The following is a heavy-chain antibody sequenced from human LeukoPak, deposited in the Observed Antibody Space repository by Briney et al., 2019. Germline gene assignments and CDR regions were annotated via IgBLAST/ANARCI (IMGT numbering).Heavy chain of an antibody. CDR1: GGTFSSYA. J-gene: IGHJ6*03. CDR3: ARAHCSSTSCLYYYYYYYMDV. CDR2: IIPIFGTA. V-gene: IGHV1-69*01. Sequence: SVKVSCKASGGTFSSYAISWVRQAPGQGLEWMGGIIPIFGTANYAQKFQGRVTITADESTSTAYMELSSLRSEDTAVYYCARAHCSSTSCLYYYYYYYMDVWGKGTTVTVSS. D-gene: IGHD2-2*01.